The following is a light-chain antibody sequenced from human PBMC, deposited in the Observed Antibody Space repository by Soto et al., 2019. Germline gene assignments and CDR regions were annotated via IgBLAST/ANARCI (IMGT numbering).Light chain of an antibody. CDR1: QSGSSTW. V-gene: IGKV3-20*01. CDR2: GAS. J-gene: IGKJ4*01. Sequence: EIVLTQSPGTLSLSPGETATLSCRARQSGSSTWLTWYQQNPGQDPRRLIYGASIRATGIPDMFSGSGSGTDFTLTISRLEPEDFAVYYCQYYGDSPRVTFGGGNKVEIK. CDR3: QYYGDSPRVT.